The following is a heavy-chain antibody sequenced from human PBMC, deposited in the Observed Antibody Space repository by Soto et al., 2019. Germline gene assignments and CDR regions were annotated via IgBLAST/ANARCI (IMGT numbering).Heavy chain of an antibody. V-gene: IGHV1-3*01. CDR1: GYTFTSYA. CDR3: SIGGDIVVVVAATKKYYYGMDV. J-gene: IGHJ6*02. CDR2: INAGNGNT. Sequence: GASVKVSCKASGYTFTSYAMHWVRQAPGQRLEWMGWINAGNGNTKYSQKFQGRVTITRDTSASTAYMELSSLRSEDTAVYYCSIGGDIVVVVAATKKYYYGMDVWGQGTTVTVSS. D-gene: IGHD2-15*01.